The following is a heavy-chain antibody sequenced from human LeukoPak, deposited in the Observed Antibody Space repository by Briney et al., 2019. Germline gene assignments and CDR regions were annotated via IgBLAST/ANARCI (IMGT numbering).Heavy chain of an antibody. Sequence: GESLKISCKGSGYSFTSYWIGWVRQMPGKGLEWMGIIYPGDSDTRYSPSFQGQVTISADKSISTAYLQWSSLKASDTAMYYCARSMYYYDSSGYAGPYYFDYWGQGTLVTVSS. CDR3: ARSMYYYDSSGYAGPYYFDY. CDR1: GYSFTSYW. CDR2: IYPGDSDT. V-gene: IGHV5-51*01. D-gene: IGHD3-22*01. J-gene: IGHJ4*02.